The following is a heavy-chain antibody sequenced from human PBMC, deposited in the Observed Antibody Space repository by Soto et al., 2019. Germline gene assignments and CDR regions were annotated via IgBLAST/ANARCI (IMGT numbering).Heavy chain of an antibody. Sequence: EVQLLESGGGLVQPGGSLRLSCSASGFSFSNHAMSWVRQAPGKGLEWVSAIIDDGGRAYYADSVKGRFTISRDNYRNTLSLQMNSLRAEDTAVYYCARDKMEQWLVGXXLDYWGQGTQVTVSS. CDR1: GFSFSNHA. J-gene: IGHJ4*02. CDR2: IIDDGGRA. CDR3: ARDKMEQWLVGXXLDY. V-gene: IGHV3-23*01. D-gene: IGHD6-19*01.